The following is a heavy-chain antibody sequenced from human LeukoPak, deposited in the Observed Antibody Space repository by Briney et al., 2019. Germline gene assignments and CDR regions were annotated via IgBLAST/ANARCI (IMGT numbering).Heavy chain of an antibody. CDR3: ARQHLPGYCSSTSCYVGFDP. J-gene: IGHJ5*02. D-gene: IGHD2-2*01. Sequence: PSETLSLTCTVSGGSISSYYWSWIRQPPGKGLEWIGYIYYSGSTNYNPSLKSRVTISVDTSKNQFSLKLSSVTAADTAVYYCARQHLPGYCSSTSCYVGFDPWGQGTLVTVSS. CDR2: IYYSGST. CDR1: GGSISSYY. V-gene: IGHV4-59*08.